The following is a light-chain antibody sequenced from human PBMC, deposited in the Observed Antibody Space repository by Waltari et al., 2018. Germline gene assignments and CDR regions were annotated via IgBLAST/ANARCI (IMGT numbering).Light chain of an antibody. V-gene: IGLV2-23*02. CDR3: CSYAGSSTYV. CDR2: DVS. CDR1: SSAVGGYKY. J-gene: IGLJ1*01. Sequence: QSALTQPASVSGSPGQSITISCTGTSSAVGGYKYVSWYQQHPGKAPKLMIYDVSKRPSGVSNRFSGSKSGNTASLTISGLQAEDEADYYCCSYAGSSTYVFGTGTKVTVL.